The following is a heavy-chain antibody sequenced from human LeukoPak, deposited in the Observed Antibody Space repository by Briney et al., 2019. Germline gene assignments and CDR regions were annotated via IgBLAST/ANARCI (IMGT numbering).Heavy chain of an antibody. CDR3: ARAETPPMELRYFDWSGKNYYYYYYMDV. CDR1: GYTFTSYG. Sequence: ASVKVSCKASGYTFTSYGISWVRQAPGQGLEWMGWISAYNGNTNYAQKLQGRVTMTTDTSTSTAYMELRSLRSDDTAVYYCARAETPPMELRYFDWSGKNYYYYYYMDVWGKGTTVTVSS. J-gene: IGHJ6*03. D-gene: IGHD3-9*01. V-gene: IGHV1-18*01. CDR2: ISAYNGNT.